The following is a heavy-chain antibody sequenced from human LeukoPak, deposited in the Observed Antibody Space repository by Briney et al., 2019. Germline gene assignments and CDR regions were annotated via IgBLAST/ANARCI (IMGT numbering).Heavy chain of an antibody. CDR3: ARGRSSMVRGDYYYYMDV. V-gene: IGHV4-59*01. Sequence: SETLSLTCTVSGGSISSYYWSWIRQPPGKGLEWIGYIYYSGSTNYNPSLKSRVAISVDTSKNQFSLKLSSVTAADTAVYYCARGRSSMVRGDYYYYMDVWGKGTTVTISS. CDR2: IYYSGST. D-gene: IGHD3-10*01. J-gene: IGHJ6*03. CDR1: GGSISSYY.